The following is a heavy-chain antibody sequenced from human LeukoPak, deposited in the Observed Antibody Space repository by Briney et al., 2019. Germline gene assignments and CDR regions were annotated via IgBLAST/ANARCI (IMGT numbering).Heavy chain of an antibody. CDR1: GYTFTGYY. V-gene: IGHV1-2*02. CDR2: FNPNSGDT. D-gene: IGHD3-22*01. CDR3: AREYYDSSGYYLLD. Sequence: ASVKVSCEASGYTFTGYYVHWVRQAPGQGLEWMGWFNPNSGDTNYAKKFEGRVTMTRDTSISTAYMELSRLRSDDTAVYYCAREYYDSSGYYLLDWGQGTLVTVSS. J-gene: IGHJ4*02.